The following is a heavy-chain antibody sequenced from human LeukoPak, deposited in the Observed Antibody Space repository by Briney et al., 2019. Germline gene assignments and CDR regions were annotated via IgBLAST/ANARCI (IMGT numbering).Heavy chain of an antibody. CDR2: IKSDGST. J-gene: IGHJ1*01. D-gene: IGHD3-22*01. V-gene: IGHV3-74*01. Sequence: GGSLRLSCAASGFTFSSYWMHWVRQAPGKGLVWVSRIKSDGSTRYADSVKGRFTISRDNAKNTVSLQMNSLRAEDTGVYYCARALSEIGGYYPEYFRHWGQGTLVTVSS. CDR3: ARALSEIGGYYPEYFRH. CDR1: GFTFSSYW.